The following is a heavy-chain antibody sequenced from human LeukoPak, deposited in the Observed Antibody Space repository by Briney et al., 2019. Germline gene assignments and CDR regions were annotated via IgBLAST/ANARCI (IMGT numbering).Heavy chain of an antibody. CDR1: GFTFNSYA. D-gene: IGHD1-1*01. V-gene: IGHV3-30*04. J-gene: IGHJ2*01. CDR3: ARGGTRRGLQLNWYFDL. Sequence: GGSLRLSCAASGFTFNSYAMHWVRQAPGKGLEWVAVISYDGSNKDHAGSVKGRVTISRDNSKNTPYLQMNSLRAEDTAVYYCARGGTRRGLQLNWYFDLWGRGTLVTVSS. CDR2: ISYDGSNK.